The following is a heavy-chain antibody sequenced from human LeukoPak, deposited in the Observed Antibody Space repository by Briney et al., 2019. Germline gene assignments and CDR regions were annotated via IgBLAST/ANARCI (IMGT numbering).Heavy chain of an antibody. D-gene: IGHD3-10*01. CDR1: GFTFSSYS. J-gene: IGHJ6*04. CDR2: ISSSSSYI. Sequence: GGSLRLSCAASGFTFSSYSMNWVRQAPGKGLEWVSSISSSSSYIYYADSVKGRFTISRDNAKNSLYLQMNSLRAEDTAVYYCARDRRITMVRGVIIYYYGMDVWGKGTTVTVSS. CDR3: ARDRRITMVRGVIIYYYGMDV. V-gene: IGHV3-21*01.